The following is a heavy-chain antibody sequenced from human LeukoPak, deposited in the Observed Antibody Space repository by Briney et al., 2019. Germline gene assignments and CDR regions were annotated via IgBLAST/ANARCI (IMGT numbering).Heavy chain of an antibody. CDR3: ARGGLEWLSY. CDR2: ISSGSSTI. Sequence: SGGSLRLSCAASGFNFRTYSMNWVRQAPGKGLEWVSYISSGSSTIYYAHSLKGRFTISRDNAKNSLYLQMNSLRDEDTAVYYCARGGLEWLSYWGQGTLVTVSS. D-gene: IGHD6-19*01. CDR1: GFNFRTYS. J-gene: IGHJ4*02. V-gene: IGHV3-48*02.